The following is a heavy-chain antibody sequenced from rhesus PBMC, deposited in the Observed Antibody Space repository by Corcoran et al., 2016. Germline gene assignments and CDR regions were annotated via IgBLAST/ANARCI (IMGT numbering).Heavy chain of an antibody. CDR1: GAPVSSSNW. CDR2: VCGGGGT. D-gene: IGHD3-16*01. J-gene: IGHJ4*01. Sequence: QMQLQESGPGLVKASETLSLTCTVSGAPVSSSNWWSWVRQSPGKGLEWIGYVCGGGGTPTNPSLKSRVTISTDTSRNQFSLKLNSVTAADTAMYYCAKYGGTSYKHFGHWGQGVLVTVSS. V-gene: IGHV4-57*02. CDR3: AKYGGTSYKHFGH.